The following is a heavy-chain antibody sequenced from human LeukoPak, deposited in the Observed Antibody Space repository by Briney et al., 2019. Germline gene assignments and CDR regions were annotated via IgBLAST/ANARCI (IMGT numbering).Heavy chain of an antibody. CDR3: AREATITVAGTRKFDY. Sequence: SETLSFTCTVSGGSISDYYWSWIRQPPGKGLEWIGYIYYSGSTNYNPSLKSRVTISLDMSKNQFSLKLSSVTAADTAVYFCAREATITVAGTRKFDYWGQGTLVTVSS. CDR2: IYYSGST. V-gene: IGHV4-59*01. J-gene: IGHJ4*02. CDR1: GGSISDYY. D-gene: IGHD6-19*01.